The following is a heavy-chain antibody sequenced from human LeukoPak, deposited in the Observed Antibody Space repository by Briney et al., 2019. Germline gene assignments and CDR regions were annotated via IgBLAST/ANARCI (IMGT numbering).Heavy chain of an antibody. Sequence: GGSLRLSCAASGFTFSNAWMSWVRQAPGKGLEWVGRIKSKTDGGTTDYAAPVKGRFTISRDDSKNTLYLQMNSLRAEDTAVYYCARVRYNWNSPPRNYFDYWGQGTLVTVSS. CDR1: GFTFSNAW. D-gene: IGHD1-7*01. J-gene: IGHJ4*02. V-gene: IGHV3-15*01. CDR2: IKSKTDGGTT. CDR3: ARVRYNWNSPPRNYFDY.